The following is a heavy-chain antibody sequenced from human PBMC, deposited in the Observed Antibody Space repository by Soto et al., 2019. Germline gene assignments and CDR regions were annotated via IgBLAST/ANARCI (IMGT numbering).Heavy chain of an antibody. CDR1: GYTFTSYG. CDR2: ISAYNGNT. J-gene: IGHJ5*02. CDR3: ARAEDIFGVVMLP. Sequence: ASVKVSCKASGYTFTSYGISWVRQAPGQGLEWMGWISAYNGNTNYARKLQGRVTTTTDTSTSTAYMELRSLRSDDTAVYYCARAEDIFGVVMLPWGQGTLVTVSS. V-gene: IGHV1-18*01. D-gene: IGHD3-3*02.